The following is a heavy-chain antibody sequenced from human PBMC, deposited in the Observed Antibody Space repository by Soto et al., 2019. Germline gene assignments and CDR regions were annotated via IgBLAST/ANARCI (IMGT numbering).Heavy chain of an antibody. Sequence: PGESLKISCEGSGYSFTTYWIGWVRQMPGKGLEWMGSIYPGDSDTRYSPSFQGQVTISADKSISTAYLQWNSLKASDTAMYFCARNKGYCSSTSCYGMDVWGQGTTVTVS. V-gene: IGHV5-51*01. CDR1: GYSFTTYW. CDR2: IYPGDSDT. J-gene: IGHJ6*02. D-gene: IGHD2-15*01. CDR3: ARNKGYCSSTSCYGMDV.